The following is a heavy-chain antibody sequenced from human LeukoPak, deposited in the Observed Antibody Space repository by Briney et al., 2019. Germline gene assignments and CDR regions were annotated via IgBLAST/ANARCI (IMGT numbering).Heavy chain of an antibody. V-gene: IGHV4-59*01. CDR2: IYYSGST. D-gene: IGHD2-15*01. Sequence: SETLSLTCTVSGGSISSYYWSWIRQPPGKGLEWIGYIYYSGSTNYNPSLKSRVTISVDTSKNQFSLKLSSVTAADTAVYYCARESPPRQYCSGGSCYLGGDDAFDIWGQGTMVTVSS. CDR3: ARESPPRQYCSGGSCYLGGDDAFDI. J-gene: IGHJ3*02. CDR1: GGSISSYY.